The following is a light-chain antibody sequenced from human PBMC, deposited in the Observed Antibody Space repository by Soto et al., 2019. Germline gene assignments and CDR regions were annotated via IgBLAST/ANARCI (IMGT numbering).Light chain of an antibody. CDR1: SSDVGSYNL. J-gene: IGLJ2*01. CDR3: CSYAGGSTFVV. CDR2: EDS. Sequence: QSALTQPASVSGSPGQSITISCTGTSSDVGSYNLVSWYQQHPGKAPKLMIYEDSKRPSGVSNRFSGSKSGNTASLTISGLQAEDEADYYCCSYAGGSTFVVFGGGTKVTVL. V-gene: IGLV2-23*02.